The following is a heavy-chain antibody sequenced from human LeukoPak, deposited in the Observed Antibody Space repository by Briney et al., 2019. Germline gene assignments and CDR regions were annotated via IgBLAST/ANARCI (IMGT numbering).Heavy chain of an antibody. J-gene: IGHJ4*02. D-gene: IGHD3-16*01. CDR3: AKGVGWGIDY. V-gene: IGHV3-30*02. Sequence: LSLTCTVSGGSISSGGYYWSWIRQAPGTGLEWVAFIRSDGTNKYYADSVMGRFTVSRDNSKNTVSLQMNSLRVEDTAVYHCAKGVGWGIDYGGQGTLVTVSS. CDR2: IRSDGTNK. CDR1: GGSISSGGYY.